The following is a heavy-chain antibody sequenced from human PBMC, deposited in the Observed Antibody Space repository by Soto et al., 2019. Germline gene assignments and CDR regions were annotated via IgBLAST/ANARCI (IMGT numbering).Heavy chain of an antibody. CDR3: ANSDRGGSGNSNF. D-gene: IGHD3-10*01. J-gene: IGHJ4*02. CDR1: GFAFNTYA. CDR2: ISGSGDRT. V-gene: IGHV3-23*01. Sequence: VQLLESGGGLVQPGGSLRLSCAASGFAFNTYAMDWVRQAPGKGLEWVSSISGSGDRTYYADSVKGRFTISRDNSANTLYLEMNSLRAEDTAVYYCANSDRGGSGNSNFWGQGTLVTVSS.